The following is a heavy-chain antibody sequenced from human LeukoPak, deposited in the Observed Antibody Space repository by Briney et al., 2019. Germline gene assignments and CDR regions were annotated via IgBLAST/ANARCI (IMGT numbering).Heavy chain of an antibody. CDR2: ISSSSSYI. D-gene: IGHD1-26*01. V-gene: IGHV3-21*01. CDR1: GFTFSTYR. J-gene: IGHJ4*02. Sequence: GGSLRLSCAASGFTFSTYRMNWVRQAPGKGLEWVSSISSSSSYIYYADSVNGRFTISRDNAKNSLYLQMNSLRVEDTAVYYCARGSGSYPDYWGQGTLVTVSS. CDR3: ARGSGSYPDY.